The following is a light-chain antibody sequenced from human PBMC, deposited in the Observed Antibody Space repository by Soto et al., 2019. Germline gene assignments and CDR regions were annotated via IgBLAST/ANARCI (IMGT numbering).Light chain of an antibody. Sequence: EIVMTQSPATLSVSLGERATLSCRASQSVSSNLAWYQLKPGQAPRILIYGASTRATGIPARFSGIGSGTEFTLTISSMKSEDFAVYYCQQYNDWPTFGQGTKVDIK. CDR2: GAS. CDR3: QQYNDWPT. CDR1: QSVSSN. V-gene: IGKV3-15*01. J-gene: IGKJ1*01.